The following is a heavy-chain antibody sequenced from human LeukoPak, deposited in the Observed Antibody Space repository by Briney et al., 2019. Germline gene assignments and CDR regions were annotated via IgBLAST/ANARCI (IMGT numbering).Heavy chain of an antibody. CDR3: AKDIFKGRYCSGGSCPKGAFDI. J-gene: IGHJ3*02. V-gene: IGHV3-30*02. CDR2: IRNDGSNK. D-gene: IGHD2-15*01. CDR1: GFTFSSYA. Sequence: GGSLRLSCAASGFTFSSYAMHWVRQAPGKGLEWVAFIRNDGSNKYYADSVKGRFTISRDNSKNSLYLQMNSLRAEDMALYYCAKDIFKGRYCSGGSCPKGAFDIWGQGTMVTVSS.